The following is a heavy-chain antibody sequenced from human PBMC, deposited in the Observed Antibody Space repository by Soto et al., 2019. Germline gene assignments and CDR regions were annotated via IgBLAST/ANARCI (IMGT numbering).Heavy chain of an antibody. Sequence: EVQLVESGGGLVQPGGSLRLSCSASGFTFSDHYMDWVRQAPGKGLEWVGRIREKAYSYTTEYAASVKDRFTISRDDSRSSVYLQMNSLKIEDTAVYYCTSSWGDHPYFDNWGQGTLVPVSS. CDR2: IREKAYSYTT. J-gene: IGHJ4*02. D-gene: IGHD3-10*01. CDR1: GFTFSDHY. V-gene: IGHV3-72*01. CDR3: TSSWGDHPYFDN.